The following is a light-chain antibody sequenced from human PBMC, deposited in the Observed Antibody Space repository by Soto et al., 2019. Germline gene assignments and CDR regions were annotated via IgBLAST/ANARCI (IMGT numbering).Light chain of an antibody. CDR1: QTVSSY. Sequence: DITMTQSPSTLSVSAGDSPTLSCRASQTVSSYLDWYQQKPGKAPRLLIYAASTRHSGVPARFSGSGSGTEFTLTISRLQPEDFAAYYCQQFYRSPITFGRGTKVDIK. V-gene: IGKV3-15*01. CDR3: QQFYRSPIT. J-gene: IGKJ4*01. CDR2: AAS.